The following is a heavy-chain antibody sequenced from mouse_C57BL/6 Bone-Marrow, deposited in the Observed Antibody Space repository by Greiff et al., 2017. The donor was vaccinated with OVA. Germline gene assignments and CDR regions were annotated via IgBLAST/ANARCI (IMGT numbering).Heavy chain of an antibody. CDR2: IWWDDDK. J-gene: IGHJ1*03. Sequence: QVTLKVSGPGILQPSQTLSLTCSFSGFSLSTFGMGVGWIRQPSGKGLEWLAHIWWDDDKYYNPALKSRLTISKDTSKHQVVLTIAHVDTADTATYYCARTGTGYFDVWGTGTTVTVSA. D-gene: IGHD4-1*01. CDR1: GFSLSTFGMG. CDR3: ARTGTGYFDV. V-gene: IGHV8-8*01.